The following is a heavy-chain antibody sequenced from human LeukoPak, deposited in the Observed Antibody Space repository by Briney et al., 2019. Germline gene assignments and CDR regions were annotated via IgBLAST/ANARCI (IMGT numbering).Heavy chain of an antibody. CDR3: ARVPRGPGAFDI. CDR1: GYTFTGYY. Sequence: ASVTVSCKASGYTFTGYYMHWVRQAPGQVLEWMGWINPNSGGTNYAQKFQGRVTMTRDTSISTAYMELSRLRSDDTAVYYCARVPRGPGAFDIWGQGTMVTVSS. V-gene: IGHV1-2*02. J-gene: IGHJ3*02. CDR2: INPNSGGT.